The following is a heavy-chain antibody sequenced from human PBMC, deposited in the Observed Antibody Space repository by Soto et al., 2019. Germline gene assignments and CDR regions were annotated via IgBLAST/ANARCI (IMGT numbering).Heavy chain of an antibody. D-gene: IGHD2-15*01. CDR3: AYLPCSGGSCYWFSYSGMDV. Sequence: QITLKESGPTLVKPTQTLTLTCTFSGISLSTSGVGVAWIRQPPGKALEWLALIYWDDDKRYRPSLETRLTITKDTSKNQVVLTMTNVDSVDTATYYCAYLPCSGGSCYWFSYSGMDVWGQGTTVIVSS. V-gene: IGHV2-5*02. J-gene: IGHJ6*02. CDR2: IYWDDDK. CDR1: GISLSTSGVG.